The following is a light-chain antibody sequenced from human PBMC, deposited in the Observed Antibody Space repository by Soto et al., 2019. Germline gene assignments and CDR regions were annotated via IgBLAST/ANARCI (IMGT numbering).Light chain of an antibody. J-gene: IGLJ1*01. CDR1: SSDVGGYNY. V-gene: IGLV2-14*01. Sequence: QSALTQPASVSGSPGQSITISCTGTSSDVGGYNYVSWYQQHPGKAPKLMIYEVSNRPSGVSNRFSGSKSGNTASLTISGIQAEDEADYYCSSYNVFGTGTKLTVL. CDR3: SSYNV. CDR2: EVS.